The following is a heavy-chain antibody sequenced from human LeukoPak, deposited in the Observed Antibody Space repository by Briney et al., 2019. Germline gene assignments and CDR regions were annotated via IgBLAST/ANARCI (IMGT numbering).Heavy chain of an antibody. Sequence: ASVKVSCKASGYTFTSYDINWVRQATGQGLEWMGWMNPNSGNTGYAQKFQGRVTMTRNTSISTAYMELSSLRSEDTAVYYCARGDITGISRYGSGSYGMDVWGQGTTVTVSS. CDR2: MNPNSGNT. CDR1: GYTFTSYD. J-gene: IGHJ6*02. V-gene: IGHV1-8*01. D-gene: IGHD3-10*01. CDR3: ARGDITGISRYGSGSYGMDV.